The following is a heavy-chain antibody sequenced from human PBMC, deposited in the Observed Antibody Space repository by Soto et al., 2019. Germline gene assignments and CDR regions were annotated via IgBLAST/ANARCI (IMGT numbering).Heavy chain of an antibody. CDR2: ISAYNGNT. J-gene: IGHJ6*02. Sequence: QVQLVQSGAEVKKPEASVKVSCTVSGYTFTSYGISWVRQAPGQGLKWMGWISAYNGNTDYAQKLKGRVTMTTVTSTSTAYMELRRLISDDTAVYYCARVRGCSGGSFYSRPPFINPTPSLYVMDVWGQGTTVTVSS. CDR1: GYTFTSYG. CDR3: ARVRGCSGGSFYSRPPFINPTPSLYVMDV. D-gene: IGHD2-15*01. V-gene: IGHV1-18*01.